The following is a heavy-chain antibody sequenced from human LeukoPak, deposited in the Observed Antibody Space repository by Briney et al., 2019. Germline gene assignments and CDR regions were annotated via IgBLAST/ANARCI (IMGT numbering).Heavy chain of an antibody. D-gene: IGHD2-8*02. J-gene: IGHJ5*02. Sequence: GASVKVSCKASGYSFIDYFIHWVRQAPGQGLEWMGIINPNGGSTNYAQKFQGRVTLTRDMSTSTVYMELSSLRSEDTAVYYCARGGSTGPHWFDPWGQGTLVTVSS. CDR2: INPNGGST. CDR3: ARGGSTGPHWFDP. CDR1: GYSFIDYF. V-gene: IGHV1-46*01.